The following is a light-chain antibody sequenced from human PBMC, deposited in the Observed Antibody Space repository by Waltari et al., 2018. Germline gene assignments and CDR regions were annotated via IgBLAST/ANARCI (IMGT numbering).Light chain of an antibody. Sequence: QSVLTQPPSASGTPGQRVIISCSGSSSNIGSNFVSWYQQLPGTAPKLLIDNNTRRPSGVPARFSASKSGTSASLAISGLQSEDDADYYCAAWDDSLNGYVFGTGTKVTV. V-gene: IGLV1-44*01. CDR1: SSNIGSNF. J-gene: IGLJ1*01. CDR3: AAWDDSLNGYV. CDR2: NNT.